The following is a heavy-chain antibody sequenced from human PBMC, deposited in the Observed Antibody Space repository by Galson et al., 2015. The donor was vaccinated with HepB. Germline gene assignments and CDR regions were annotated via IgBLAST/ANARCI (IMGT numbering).Heavy chain of an antibody. CDR3: ARDQSYYGSGSYYNFYYYGMDV. V-gene: IGHV1-18*01. Sequence: SVKVSCKASGYTFTSYGISWVRQAPGQGLEWMGWISAYNGNTNYAQKLQGRVTMTTDTSTSTAYMELRSLRSDDTAVYYCARDQSYYGSGSYYNFYYYGMDVWGQGTTVTVSS. J-gene: IGHJ6*02. D-gene: IGHD3-10*01. CDR1: GYTFTSYG. CDR2: ISAYNGNT.